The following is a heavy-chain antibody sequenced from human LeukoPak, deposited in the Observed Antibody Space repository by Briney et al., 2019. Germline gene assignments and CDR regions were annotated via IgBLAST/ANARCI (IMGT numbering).Heavy chain of an antibody. CDR2: IYYSGST. V-gene: IGHV4-39*01. CDR1: GGSISSSRYY. J-gene: IGHJ4*02. CDR3: ARRSLNSDY. Sequence: SETLSLTCTVSGGSISSSRYYWGWIRQPPGKGLEWIGSIYYSGSTYYNPSLKSRVTISVDTSKNQFSLKLSSVTAADTAVYYCARRSLNSDYWGQGTLVTVSS.